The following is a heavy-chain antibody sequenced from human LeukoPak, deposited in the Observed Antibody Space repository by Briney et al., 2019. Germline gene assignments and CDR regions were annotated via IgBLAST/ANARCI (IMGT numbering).Heavy chain of an antibody. D-gene: IGHD3-22*01. CDR3: ARVPARTYDSSGYFLDY. CDR1: GGTFSSYA. Sequence: SVKVSCKASGGTFSSYAISWVRQAPGQGLEWMGGIIPIFGTANYAQKFQGRVTITADKSTSTAYMELSRLRSDDTAVYYCARVPARTYDSSGYFLDYWGQGTLVTVSS. V-gene: IGHV1-69*06. J-gene: IGHJ4*02. CDR2: IIPIFGTA.